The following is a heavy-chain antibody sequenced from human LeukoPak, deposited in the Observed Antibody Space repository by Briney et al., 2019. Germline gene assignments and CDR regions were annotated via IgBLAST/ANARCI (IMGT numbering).Heavy chain of an antibody. Sequence: GESLKISCKGSGYSFTSYWIGWVRQMPGNGLEWMGIIYPGDSDTRYSPSFQGQVTISADKSISTAYLQWSSLKASDTAMYYCARHGREAIAVAGTGPYYYYMDVWGKGTTVTVSS. D-gene: IGHD6-19*01. CDR3: ARHGREAIAVAGTGPYYYYMDV. CDR2: IYPGDSDT. J-gene: IGHJ6*03. CDR1: GYSFTSYW. V-gene: IGHV5-51*01.